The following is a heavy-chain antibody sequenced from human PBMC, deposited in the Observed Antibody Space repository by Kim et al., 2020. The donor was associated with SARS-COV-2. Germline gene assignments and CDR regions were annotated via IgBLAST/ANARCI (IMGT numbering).Heavy chain of an antibody. CDR2: IYYTGRT. Sequence: SETLSLTCNVSGASMSSGSYYWSWIRHHPGKGLEWIGYIYYTGRTYFNPSLKSRATISEDTSKNQFSLSLSSVTTADTAVYFCARVSSKWFSFDHWGQGTLVTVSS. J-gene: IGHJ4*02. CDR3: ARVSSKWFSFDH. CDR1: GASMSSGSYY. D-gene: IGHD3-22*01. V-gene: IGHV4-31*03.